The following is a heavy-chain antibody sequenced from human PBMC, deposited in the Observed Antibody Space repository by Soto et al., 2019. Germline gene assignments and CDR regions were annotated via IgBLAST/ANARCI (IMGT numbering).Heavy chain of an antibody. V-gene: IGHV1-69*12. CDR3: ARRFYGMDV. CDR1: GGTFGTYA. CDR2: IIPIFGTA. Sequence: QVQLVQSGAGVKKPGSSVKVSCKASGGTFGTYAISWVRQAPGQGLEWMGGIIPIFGTADYAQKFQGRVTITADESTTTGYIELSSLRSEDTAVYYCARRFYGMDVWGQGTKVTVSS. J-gene: IGHJ6*02.